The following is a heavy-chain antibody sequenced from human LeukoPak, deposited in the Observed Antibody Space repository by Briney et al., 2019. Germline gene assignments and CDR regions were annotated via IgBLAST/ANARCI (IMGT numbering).Heavy chain of an antibody. D-gene: IGHD4-17*01. CDR3: ASLAYGDYSRDY. CDR2: IYTSGST. Sequence: SETLSLTCTVSGGSISSGSYYWSWIRQPAGKGLAWIGRIYTSGSTNYNPSLKSRVTISVDTSKNQFSLKLSSVTAADTAVYYCASLAYGDYSRDYWGQGTLVTVSS. CDR1: GGSISSGSYY. V-gene: IGHV4-61*02. J-gene: IGHJ4*02.